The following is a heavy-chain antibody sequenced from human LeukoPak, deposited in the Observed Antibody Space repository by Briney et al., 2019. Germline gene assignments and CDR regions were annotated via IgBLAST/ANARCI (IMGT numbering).Heavy chain of an antibody. CDR1: GGSIGTYY. Sequence: SETLSLTCTVSGGSIGTYYWSWIRQPPGKRLEWIGYILYTGNTNYNPSLKSRVTMSVDTSKNQFSLKLSSVTAADTAVYYCAREDPQTTVPEGMDVWGPGTTVTVSS. CDR2: ILYTGNT. V-gene: IGHV4-59*01. D-gene: IGHD4-17*01. J-gene: IGHJ6*02. CDR3: AREDPQTTVPEGMDV.